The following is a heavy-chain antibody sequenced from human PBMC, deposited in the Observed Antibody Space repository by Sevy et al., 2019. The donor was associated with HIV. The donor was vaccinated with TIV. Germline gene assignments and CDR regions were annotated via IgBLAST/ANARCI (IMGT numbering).Heavy chain of an antibody. J-gene: IGHJ6*02. Sequence: ASVKVSCKASGGTFSSYAISWVRQAPGHGLEWMGGIIPIFGTANYAQKFQGRVTITADESTSTAYMELSSLRSEDTAVYYCARGVRFLEWLATFHYYYYGMDVWGQGTTVTVSS. CDR1: GGTFSSYA. CDR3: ARGVRFLEWLATFHYYYYGMDV. V-gene: IGHV1-69*13. D-gene: IGHD3-3*01. CDR2: IIPIFGTA.